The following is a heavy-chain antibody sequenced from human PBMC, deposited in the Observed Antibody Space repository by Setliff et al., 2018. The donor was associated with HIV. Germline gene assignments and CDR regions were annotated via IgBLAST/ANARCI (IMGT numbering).Heavy chain of an antibody. Sequence: GSLRLSCAASGFTFTSYAMNWVRQAPGKGLEWVSGISGSGGGTYYADSVKGRFTVSRDNSQNALYLQMDSLRAEDTAVYHCARLWGLRPDVFDIWGQGTVVTVSS. CDR2: ISGSGGGT. CDR3: ARLWGLRPDVFDI. D-gene: IGHD5-18*01. V-gene: IGHV3-23*01. CDR1: GFTFTSYA. J-gene: IGHJ3*02.